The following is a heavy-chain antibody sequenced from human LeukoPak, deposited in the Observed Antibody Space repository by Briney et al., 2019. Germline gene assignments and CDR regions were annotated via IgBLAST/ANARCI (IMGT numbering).Heavy chain of an antibody. V-gene: IGHV1-8*01. J-gene: IGHJ4*02. CDR1: GYTFTSYD. CDR2: MNPNSGNT. Sequence: ASVKVSRKASGYTFTSYDINWVRQATGQGLEWMGWMNPNSGNTGYAQKFQGRVTMTRNTSISTAYMELSSLRSEDTAVYYCARGRRSSGWYIDYWGQGTLVTVSS. D-gene: IGHD6-19*01. CDR3: ARGRRSSGWYIDY.